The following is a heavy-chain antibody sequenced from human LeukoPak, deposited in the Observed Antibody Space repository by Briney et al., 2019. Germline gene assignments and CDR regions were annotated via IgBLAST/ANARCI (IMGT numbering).Heavy chain of an antibody. Sequence: SETLSLTCTVSGYSISSGYYWGWIRQPPGKGLEWIGSIYHSGSAYYNPSLKSRVTISVDTSKNQFSLKLSSVTAADTAVYYCASIWQSIAAERRFDYWGQGTLVTVSS. CDR3: ASIWQSIAAERRFDY. D-gene: IGHD6-6*01. J-gene: IGHJ4*02. CDR2: IYHSGSA. CDR1: GYSISSGYY. V-gene: IGHV4-38-2*02.